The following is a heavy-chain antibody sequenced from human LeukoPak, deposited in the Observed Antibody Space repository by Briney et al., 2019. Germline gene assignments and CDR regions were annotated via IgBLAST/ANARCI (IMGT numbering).Heavy chain of an antibody. J-gene: IGHJ4*02. CDR2: ISSSSSYI. CDR1: GFTFSSYS. Sequence: KPGGSLRLSCAASGFTFSSYSMNWVRQAPGKGRECVSSISSSSSYIYYADSVKGRFTITRDNAKDSLYLQMNSLRAEDKAVYYCARVTDTAMVDYWGQGTLVTVSS. V-gene: IGHV3-21*01. CDR3: ARVTDTAMVDY. D-gene: IGHD5-18*01.